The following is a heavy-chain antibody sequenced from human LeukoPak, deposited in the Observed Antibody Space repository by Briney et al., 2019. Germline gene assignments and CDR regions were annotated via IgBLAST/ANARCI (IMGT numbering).Heavy chain of an antibody. D-gene: IGHD6-6*01. J-gene: IGHJ4*02. CDR1: GFTFSNYG. CDR2: IQSDGSMK. V-gene: IGHV3-30*02. CDR3: AGDQYRSSYYLDY. Sequence: GGSLRLSCAASGFTFSNYGMHWVRQAPGKGLEWVAFIQSDGSMKYYADSVKGRFNISRDNSKNTLFLQMNSLRAGDMAVYYCAGDQYRSSYYLDYWGQGTPVTVSS.